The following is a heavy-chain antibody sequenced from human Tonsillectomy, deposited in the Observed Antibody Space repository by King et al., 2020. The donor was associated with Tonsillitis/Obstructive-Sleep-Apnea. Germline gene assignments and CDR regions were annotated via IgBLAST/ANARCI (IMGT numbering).Heavy chain of an antibody. J-gene: IGHJ3*02. V-gene: IGHV3-9*01. CDR3: VKGIIVAVRTAILGAAFDM. Sequence: VQLVESGGGLVQPGRSLRLSCAASGFTFDDYAMHWVRQAPGKGLEWVAGISWNSGSIGYADSVKGRFTISRDNAKNSVYLQMNSLRAEDTAVYYCVKGIIVAVRTAILGAAFDMWGQGTMVTVS. D-gene: IGHD2-2*02. CDR2: ISWNSGSI. CDR1: GFTFDDYA.